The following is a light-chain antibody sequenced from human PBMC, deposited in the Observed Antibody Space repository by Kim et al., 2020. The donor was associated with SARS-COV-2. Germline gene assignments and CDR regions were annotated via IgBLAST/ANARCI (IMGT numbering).Light chain of an antibody. CDR1: SSDVGGYNY. V-gene: IGLV2-14*03. J-gene: IGLJ1*01. CDR3: SSYTSSNTLV. Sequence: GPSIPISCTGTSSDVGGYNYVSWYQQHPGKAPKVLIHDVTIRPSGISNRFSASKSASTASLTISGLQAEDEADYYCSSYTSSNTLVFGTGTKVTVL. CDR2: DVT.